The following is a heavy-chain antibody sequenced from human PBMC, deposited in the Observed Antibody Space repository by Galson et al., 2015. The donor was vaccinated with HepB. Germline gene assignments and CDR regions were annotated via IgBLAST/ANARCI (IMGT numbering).Heavy chain of an antibody. CDR3: ARDMLTKVLAY. CDR1: GGSFSGYY. J-gene: IGHJ4*02. D-gene: IGHD4-17*01. V-gene: IGHV4-34*01. Sequence: ETLSLTCAVYGGSFSGYYWSWIRQPPGKGPEWIGEISYSGATNYNPSLKSRVTISIDTSKKQFSLTLNSVSSADTAVYYCARDMLTKVLAYWSQGTLVTVSS. CDR2: ISYSGAT.